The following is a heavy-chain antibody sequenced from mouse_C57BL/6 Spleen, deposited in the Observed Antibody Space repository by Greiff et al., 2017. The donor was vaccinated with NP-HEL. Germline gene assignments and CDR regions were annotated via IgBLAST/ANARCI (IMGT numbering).Heavy chain of an antibody. D-gene: IGHD1-2*01. J-gene: IGHJ1*03. Sequence: QVQLQQPGAELVKPGASVKLSCKASGYTFTSYWMQWVKQRPGQGLEWIGEIDPSDSYTNYNQKFKGKATLTVDTSSSTAYMQLSSLTSEDAAVYSCARGVYGGVWGTGTTVTVSS. CDR2: IDPSDSYT. CDR3: ARGVYGGV. CDR1: GYTFTSYW. V-gene: IGHV1-50*01.